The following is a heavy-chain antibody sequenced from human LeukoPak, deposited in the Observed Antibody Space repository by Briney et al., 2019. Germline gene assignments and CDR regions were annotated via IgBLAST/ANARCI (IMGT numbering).Heavy chain of an antibody. J-gene: IGHJ6*02. CDR2: TYYRSKWYN. V-gene: IGHV6-1*01. D-gene: IGHD1-26*01. Sequence: SQTLSLTCAISGDSVSSNSAAWNWIRQSPSRGLEWLGRTYYRSKWYNDYAVSVKSRITINPDTSKNQFSLQLNSVTPEDTAVYYCARMKQTSGSLLWYYYYGMDVWGQGTTVTVSS. CDR3: ARMKQTSGSLLWYYYYGMDV. CDR1: GDSVSSNSAA.